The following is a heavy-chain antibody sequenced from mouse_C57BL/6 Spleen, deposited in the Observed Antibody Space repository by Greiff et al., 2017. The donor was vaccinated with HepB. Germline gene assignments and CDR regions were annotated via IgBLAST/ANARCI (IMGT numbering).Heavy chain of an antibody. Sequence: EVKLEESGEGLVKPGGSLKLSCAASGFTFSSYAMSWVRQTPEKRLEWVAYISSGGDYIYYADTVKGRFTISRDNARNTLYLQMSSLKSEDTAMYYCTRERDDYDEDWFAYWGQGTLVTVSA. J-gene: IGHJ3*01. CDR3: TRERDDYDEDWFAY. CDR1: GFTFSSYA. V-gene: IGHV5-9-1*02. CDR2: ISSGGDYI. D-gene: IGHD2-4*01.